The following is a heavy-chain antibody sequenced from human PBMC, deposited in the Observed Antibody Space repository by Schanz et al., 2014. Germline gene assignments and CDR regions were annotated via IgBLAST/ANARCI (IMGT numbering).Heavy chain of an antibody. J-gene: IGHJ6*02. V-gene: IGHV4-59*08. CDR3: TRMSLRRGDYGGLDV. CDR2: IYGGGST. CDR1: GVSISSFY. Sequence: QVQLQESGPGLVRPSETLSLTCTVSGVSISSFYWSWIRQSPGQGLEYFGYIYGGGSTSYHPSFKTRGPMTFGRYRNVFTLKPSSVPAADTAVYYCTRMSLRRGDYGGLDVWGQGTTVTVSS. D-gene: IGHD4-17*01.